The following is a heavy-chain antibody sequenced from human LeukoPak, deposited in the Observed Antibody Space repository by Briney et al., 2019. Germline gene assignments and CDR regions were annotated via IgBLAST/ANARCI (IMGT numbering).Heavy chain of an antibody. J-gene: IGHJ6*02. CDR3: ARDAGSSSVWDV. CDR1: GGSISSYY. CDR2: IYYSGGT. Sequence: SSETLSLTCTVSGGSISSYYWSWIRQPPGKGLEWLGYIYYSGGTNYTPSLKRRVTISVDTSKNQFSLKLSSVTAADTAVYYCARDAGSSSVWDVWGQGTTVTVSS. V-gene: IGHV4-59*01. D-gene: IGHD6-13*01.